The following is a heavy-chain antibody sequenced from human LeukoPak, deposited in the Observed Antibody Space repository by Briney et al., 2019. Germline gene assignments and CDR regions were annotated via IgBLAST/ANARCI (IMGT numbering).Heavy chain of an antibody. CDR1: GASINSYF. Sequence: SETLSLTCTVSGASINSYFWFWIRQPSGKGLEWIGHIYYNGDSNSNPSLKSRVTISLDTFNQLSVKLNSGTAGDTAVYYCARYLGGNFDYWGQGTLVTVSS. J-gene: IGHJ4*02. V-gene: IGHV4-59*01. CDR2: IYYNGDS. D-gene: IGHD4-23*01. CDR3: ARYLGGNFDY.